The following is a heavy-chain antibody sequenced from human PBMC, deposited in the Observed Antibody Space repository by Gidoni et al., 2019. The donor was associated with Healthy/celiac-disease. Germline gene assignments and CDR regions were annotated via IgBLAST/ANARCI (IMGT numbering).Heavy chain of an antibody. CDR2: ISWNSGSI. J-gene: IGHJ6*03. D-gene: IGHD6-6*01. CDR1: GFTFDDYA. V-gene: IGHV3-9*01. CDR3: AKDALEYSSSSARDSNTALYYYYYYMDV. Sequence: EVQLVESGGGLVQPGRSMRLSCAASGFTFDDYAMHWVRPAQGKGLEWVSGISWNSGSIGYADSVKGRFTISRDNAKNSLYLQMNSLRAEDTALYYCAKDALEYSSSSARDSNTALYYYYYYMDVWGKGTTVTVSS.